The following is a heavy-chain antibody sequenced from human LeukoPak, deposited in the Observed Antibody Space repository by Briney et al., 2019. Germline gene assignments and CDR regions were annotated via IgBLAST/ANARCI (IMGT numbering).Heavy chain of an antibody. J-gene: IGHJ4*02. CDR1: GFTFSSYS. D-gene: IGHD1-26*01. CDR3: AGDHPGSPIH. CDR2: ISSSSSTI. Sequence: GGSLRLSCAASGFTFSSYSMNWVRQAPGKGLEWVSYISSSSSTIYYADSVKGRFTISRDNAKNSLYLQMNSLRAEDTAVYYCAGDHPGSPIHWGQGTLVTVSS. V-gene: IGHV3-48*01.